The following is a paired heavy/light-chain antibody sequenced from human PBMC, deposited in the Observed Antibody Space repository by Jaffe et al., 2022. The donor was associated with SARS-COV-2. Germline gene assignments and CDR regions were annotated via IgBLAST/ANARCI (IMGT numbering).Heavy chain of an antibody. D-gene: IGHD4-17*01. CDR2: ISTGGTT. CDR3: AKEVTKLRTPGVDY. CDR1: GFTFRAFA. J-gene: IGHJ4*02. V-gene: IGHV3-23*04. Sequence: EVQLVESGGGLVQSGGSLRLSCAASGFTFRAFAMSWVRQAPGKGLEWVSAISTGGTTYYADSVKGRLTISRDNSRNTLYLQMNSLRVEDTAVYYCAKEVTKLRTPGVDYWGQGALVAVSS.
Light chain of an antibody. CDR3: QSYDNSPNTWV. Sequence: QSVLTQPPSVSGAPGQRVTISCTGSSSNIGAGFDVHWYQQLPGSAPKLLIYGNNNRPSGVPDRFSGSKSGTSASLAISGLQTEDEADYYCQSYDNSPNTWVFGGGTKLTVL. J-gene: IGLJ3*02. V-gene: IGLV1-40*01. CDR1: SSNIGAGFD. CDR2: GNN.